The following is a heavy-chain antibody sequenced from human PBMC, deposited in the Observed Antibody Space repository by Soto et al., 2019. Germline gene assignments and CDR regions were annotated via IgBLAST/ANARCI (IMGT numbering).Heavy chain of an antibody. V-gene: IGHV4-61*05. Sequence: SETLSLTCTVSGGSISSSSYYWGWIRQPPGKGLEWIGYIYYSGSTNYNPSLKSRVTISVDTSKNQFSLKLSSVTAADTAVYYCARGVGTTVTNWGQGTLVTVSS. D-gene: IGHD4-4*01. CDR1: GGSISSSSYY. J-gene: IGHJ4*02. CDR2: IYYSGST. CDR3: ARGVGTTVTN.